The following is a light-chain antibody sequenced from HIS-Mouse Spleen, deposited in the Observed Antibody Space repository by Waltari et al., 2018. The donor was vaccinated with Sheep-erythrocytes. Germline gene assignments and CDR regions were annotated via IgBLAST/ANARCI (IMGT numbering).Light chain of an antibody. J-gene: IGLJ3*02. CDR3: CSYAGSYTFWV. V-gene: IGLV2-11*01. CDR2: DVS. CDR1: SSALGGSNY. Sequence: QSALTQPRSVSGSPGQSVTISCTGTSSALGGSNYVAGYQQHPGKAPKLMIYDVSKRPSGFPDRFSGSKSGNTASLTISGLQAEDEAEYYCCSYAGSYTFWVFGGGTKLTVL.